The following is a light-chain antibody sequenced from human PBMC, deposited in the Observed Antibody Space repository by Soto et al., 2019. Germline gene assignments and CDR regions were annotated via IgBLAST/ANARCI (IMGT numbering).Light chain of an antibody. Sequence: DFQMTQSPSSLSASVGDRVTITCRASQDISDHLAWYQHKPAKVPKLLIYEASTLLSGVPSRFSGGGFWTDFTPTISSLQPEDVATYYCQKYNRPPRTFGQGTKVELK. V-gene: IGKV1-27*01. CDR1: QDISDH. CDR2: EAS. CDR3: QKYNRPPRT. J-gene: IGKJ1*01.